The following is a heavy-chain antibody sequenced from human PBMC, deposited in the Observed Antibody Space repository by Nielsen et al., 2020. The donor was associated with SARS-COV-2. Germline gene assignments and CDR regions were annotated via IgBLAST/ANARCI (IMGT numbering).Heavy chain of an antibody. CDR3: VRGLGDY. CDR1: GFTFSNYA. D-gene: IGHD3-16*01. J-gene: IGHJ4*02. CDR2: ISWNSGSI. Sequence: SLKISCSASGFTFSNYAMHWVRQAPGKGLEWVSGISWNSGSIGYADSVRGRFTISRDNARNTLNLQMRSLRADDTAVYYCVRGLGDYWGQGTLVTVSS. V-gene: IGHV3-9*01.